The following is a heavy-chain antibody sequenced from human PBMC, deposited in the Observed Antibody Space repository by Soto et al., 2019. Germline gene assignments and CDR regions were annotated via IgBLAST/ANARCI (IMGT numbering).Heavy chain of an antibody. J-gene: IGHJ6*02. Sequence: SETLSLTCTVSGGSISSYYWSWIRQPPGKGLEWIGEINHSGSTNYNPSLKSRVTISVDTSKNQFSLKLSSVTAADTAVYYCARAAAVGYYYYGMDVWGQGTTVTVSS. CDR3: ARAAAVGYYYYGMDV. D-gene: IGHD6-13*01. V-gene: IGHV4-34*01. CDR2: INHSGST. CDR1: GGSISSYY.